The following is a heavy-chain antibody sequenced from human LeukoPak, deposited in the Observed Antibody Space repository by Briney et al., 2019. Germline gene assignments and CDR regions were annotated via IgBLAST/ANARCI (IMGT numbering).Heavy chain of an antibody. CDR3: ARDSSGWSRDR. CDR2: MSSGGGL. D-gene: IGHD6-19*01. Sequence: PGGSLRPSCAAFGFTSSSHSMSWVRQAPGKGLEWVATMSSGGGLYYADSVKGRFTISRDNAKNALYLQMNSLRVEDTAVFYCARDSSGWSRDRWGQGTLVTVS. V-gene: IGHV3-21*06. J-gene: IGHJ5*02. CDR1: GFTSSSHS.